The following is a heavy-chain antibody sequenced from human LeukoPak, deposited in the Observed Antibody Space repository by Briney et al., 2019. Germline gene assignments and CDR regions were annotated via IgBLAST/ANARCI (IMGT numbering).Heavy chain of an antibody. D-gene: IGHD3/OR15-3a*01. Sequence: GASVTVSCKASGYTFTSYYMHWVRQAPGQGLEGMGLINPSGGSTSYAQKFQGRVTMTRDTSTSTVYMELSSLRSEDTAVYYCARDRTGYPQYFQHWGQGTLVTVSS. CDR2: INPSGGST. J-gene: IGHJ1*01. CDR3: ARDRTGYPQYFQH. CDR1: GYTFTSYY. V-gene: IGHV1-46*01.